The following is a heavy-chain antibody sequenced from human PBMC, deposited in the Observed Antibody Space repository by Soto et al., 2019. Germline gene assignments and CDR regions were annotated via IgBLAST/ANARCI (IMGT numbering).Heavy chain of an antibody. V-gene: IGHV1-18*01. CDR2: ISAHTGNT. CDR1: GYTFTNYG. D-gene: IGHD6-13*01. J-gene: IGHJ3*02. CDR3: ARVLGYNSSWWRHTAFDI. Sequence: ASVKVSCKTSGYTFTNYGISWVRQAPGQGLEWMGWISAHTGNTNYLQKFQGRVTMTTDTSTSTAYMELRSLRSDDTAVYYCARVLGYNSSWWRHTAFDIWGQGTMVTVSS.